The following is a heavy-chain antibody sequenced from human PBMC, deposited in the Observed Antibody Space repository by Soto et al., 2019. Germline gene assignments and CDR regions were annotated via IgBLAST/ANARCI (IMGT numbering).Heavy chain of an antibody. CDR2: MNPNSGNT. Sequence: ASVKVSCKASGYTFTSYGISWVRQAPGQGLEWMGWMNPNSGNTGYAQKFQGRVTMTRNTSISTAYMELSSLRSEDTAVYYCARGVFLEWLLFDYWGQGTLVTVSS. CDR1: GYTFTSYG. D-gene: IGHD3-3*01. V-gene: IGHV1-8*01. J-gene: IGHJ4*02. CDR3: ARGVFLEWLLFDY.